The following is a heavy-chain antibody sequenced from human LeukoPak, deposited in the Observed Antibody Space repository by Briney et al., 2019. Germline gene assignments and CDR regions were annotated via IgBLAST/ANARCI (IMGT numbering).Heavy chain of an antibody. V-gene: IGHV1-69*17. CDR2: IIPIVGVP. D-gene: IGHD3-22*01. J-gene: IGHJ4*02. CDR3: ARDQRYYFDSSGSSFDY. CDR1: GGAFSSYA. Sequence: GASVKVSCKASGGAFSSYAINWVRQVPGQGLEGMGGIIPIVGVPNNAQKFQGRVTITADKSTSTAYMELSSLRSEDTAVYYCARDQRYYFDSSGSSFDYWGQGTLVTVSS.